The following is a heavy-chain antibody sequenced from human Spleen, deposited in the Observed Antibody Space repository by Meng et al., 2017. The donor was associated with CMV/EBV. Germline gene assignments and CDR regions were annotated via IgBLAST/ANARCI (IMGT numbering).Heavy chain of an antibody. CDR3: TTVGDILTGA. J-gene: IGHJ5*02. Sequence: GESLKISCAASGFSFSSYSMNWVRQAPGKGLDWVSYISSGSSTVYYADSVKGRFTISRDDSKNTLYLQMNSLKTEDTALYYCTTVGDILTGAWGQGTLVTVSS. CDR1: GFSFSSYS. V-gene: IGHV3-48*01. D-gene: IGHD3-9*01. CDR2: ISSGSSTV.